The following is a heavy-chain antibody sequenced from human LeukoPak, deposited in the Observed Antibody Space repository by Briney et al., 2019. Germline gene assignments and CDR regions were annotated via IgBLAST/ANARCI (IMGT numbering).Heavy chain of an antibody. CDR2: INTNTGNP. J-gene: IGHJ6*02. Sequence: ASVNVSCTASGYTFTSYAMNWVRQAPGQGLEWMGWINTNTGNPTYAQGFTGRFVFSLDTSVSTAYLQISSLKAEDTAVYYCARDVKGYCSGGSCYYYGMDVWGQGTTVTVSS. CDR1: GYTFTSYA. CDR3: ARDVKGYCSGGSCYYYGMDV. D-gene: IGHD2-15*01. V-gene: IGHV7-4-1*02.